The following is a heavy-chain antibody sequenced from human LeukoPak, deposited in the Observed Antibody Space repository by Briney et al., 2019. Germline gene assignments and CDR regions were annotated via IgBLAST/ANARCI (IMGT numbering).Heavy chain of an antibody. CDR1: GFTFSSYG. V-gene: IGHV3-30*18. Sequence: GGSLRLSCAASGFTFSSYGMHWVRQAPGKGLEWVAVISYDGSNKYYADSVKGRFTISRDNSKNTLYLQMNSLRAEDTAVYHCANGPGSSSFYYYYGMDVWGQGTTVTVSS. CDR3: ANGPGSSSFYYYYGMDV. J-gene: IGHJ6*02. CDR2: ISYDGSNK. D-gene: IGHD6-6*01.